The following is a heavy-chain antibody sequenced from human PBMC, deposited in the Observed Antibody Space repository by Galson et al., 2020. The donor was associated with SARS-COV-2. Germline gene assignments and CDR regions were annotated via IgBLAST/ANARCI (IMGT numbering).Heavy chain of an antibody. CDR1: GASIRSGRYH. J-gene: IGHJ6*02. D-gene: IGHD3-3*01. Sequence: SETLSLTCTVSGASIRSGRYHWSWIRQPAGKGLESIGRIYTSGHTNYNPALTSRDTISLDTSKNQFSLRLRSVTAADTAVYYCARGEFFEFNYYGMDDGGQGTTVSVSS. V-gene: IGHV4-61*02. CDR2: IYTSGHT. CDR3: ARGEFFEFNYYGMDD.